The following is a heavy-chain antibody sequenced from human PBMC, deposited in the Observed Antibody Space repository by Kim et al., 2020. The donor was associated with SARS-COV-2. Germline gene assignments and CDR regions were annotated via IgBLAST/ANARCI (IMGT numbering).Heavy chain of an antibody. CDR2: IKSKTDGGTT. J-gene: IGHJ4*02. CDR3: TTDGPDSSGYYYRY. Sequence: GGSLRLSCAASGFTFSNAWMSWVRQAPGKGLEWVGRIKSKTDGGTTDYAAPVKGRFTISRDDSKNTLYLQMNSLKTEDTAVYYCTTDGPDSSGYYYRYWGQGTLVTVSS. CDR1: GFTFSNAW. D-gene: IGHD3-22*01. V-gene: IGHV3-15*01.